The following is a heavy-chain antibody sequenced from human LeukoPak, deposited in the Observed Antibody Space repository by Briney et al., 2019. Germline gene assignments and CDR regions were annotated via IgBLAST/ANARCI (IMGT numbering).Heavy chain of an antibody. CDR3: ARELGKGTVTDLGHYYYGMDV. J-gene: IGHJ6*02. CDR2: IIPIFGTA. CDR1: GGTFISYA. Sequence: SVKVSCKASGGTFISYAISWVRQAPGQGLEWMGGIIPIFGTANYAQKFQGRVTITADESTSTAHMELSSLRSEDTAVYYCARELGKGTVTDLGHYYYGMDVWGQGTTVTVSS. V-gene: IGHV1-69*13. D-gene: IGHD4-17*01.